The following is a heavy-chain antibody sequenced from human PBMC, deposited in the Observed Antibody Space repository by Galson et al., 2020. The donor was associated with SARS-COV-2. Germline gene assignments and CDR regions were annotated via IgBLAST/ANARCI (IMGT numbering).Heavy chain of an antibody. J-gene: IGHJ6*03. CDR3: AREGVRGFLYYYYYMDV. V-gene: IGHV3-74*01. CDR1: GFAFTTYW. CDR2: IKSDGTTT. Sequence: GGSLRLSCAASGFAFTTYWMHWVRQVPGQGLVWVSRIKSDGTTTIYADSVKGRFTISRDNAKNTLYLQMNSLRAEDTAVYYCAREGVRGFLYYYYYMDVWGKGTTVTVSS. D-gene: IGHD3-10*01.